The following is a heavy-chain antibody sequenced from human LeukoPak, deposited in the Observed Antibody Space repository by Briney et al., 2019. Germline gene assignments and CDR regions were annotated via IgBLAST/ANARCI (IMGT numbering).Heavy chain of an antibody. CDR3: AKVATEAYYFDY. J-gene: IGHJ4*02. CDR2: ISSSSSVI. D-gene: IGHD5-12*01. CDR1: AFTFSSYS. V-gene: IGHV3-21*01. Sequence: GGSLRLSCAASAFTFSSYSMNWVRQAPGKGLEWVSSISSSSSVIFYADSVKGRFTISRDNAKNSLYLQMNSLRAEDTAVYYCAKVATEAYYFDYWGQGTLVTVSS.